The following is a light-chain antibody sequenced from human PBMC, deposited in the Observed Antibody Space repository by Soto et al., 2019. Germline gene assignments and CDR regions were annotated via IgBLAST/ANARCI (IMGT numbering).Light chain of an antibody. Sequence: DIVMTQSPDSLTVSLGERATINCKSSQSILSSSKNKNYLVWYQQKPGQPPKVLINWASTRESGVPDRFSGSGSGADFTLTISSLQAEDVAVYYCQQYYSTPPTVRGGTKLEIK. CDR2: WAS. CDR1: QSILSSSKNKNY. V-gene: IGKV4-1*01. CDR3: QQYYSTPPT. J-gene: IGKJ4*01.